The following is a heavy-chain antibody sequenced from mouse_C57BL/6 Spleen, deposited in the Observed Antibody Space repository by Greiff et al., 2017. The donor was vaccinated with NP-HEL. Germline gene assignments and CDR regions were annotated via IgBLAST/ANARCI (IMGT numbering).Heavy chain of an antibody. D-gene: IGHD1-1*01. J-gene: IGHJ2*01. CDR3: ARQGGSSLYYFDY. V-gene: IGHV5-12*01. Sequence: EVKLVESGGGLVQPGGSLKLSCAASGFTFSDYYMYWVRQTPEKRLEWVAYISNGGGSTYYPDTVKGRFTLSRDNATNTLYLQMSRLKSEDTAMYYCARQGGSSLYYFDYWGQGTTLTVSS. CDR2: ISNGGGST. CDR1: GFTFSDYY.